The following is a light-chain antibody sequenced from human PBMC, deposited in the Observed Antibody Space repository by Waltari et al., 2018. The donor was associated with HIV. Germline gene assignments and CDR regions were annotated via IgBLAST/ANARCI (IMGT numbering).Light chain of an antibody. CDR2: SNS. V-gene: IGLV1-44*01. CDR3: ASWDDSLNGLYV. CDR1: SPNIGSNT. J-gene: IGLJ1*01. Sequence: QSVLTQPPPASATPGQRVTISCSGNSPNIGSNTVTWYLQPPGTAPKLLIYSNSQRPSGVPARFSGSKSGTSASLAISGLQSEDEAHYYCASWDDSLNGLYVFGPGTKVTVL.